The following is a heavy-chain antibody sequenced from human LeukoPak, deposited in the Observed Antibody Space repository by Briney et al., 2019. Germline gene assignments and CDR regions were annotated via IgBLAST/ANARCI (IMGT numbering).Heavy chain of an antibody. D-gene: IGHD2-21*02. V-gene: IGHV3-33*01. Sequence: GGSLRLSCAASGFTFSSYGMHWVRQAPGKGLEWVAVIWYDGSNKYYADSVKGRFTISRDNSKNTLYLQMNSLRAEDTAVCYCARGKYCGGDCYSFDYWGQGTLVTVSS. J-gene: IGHJ4*02. CDR3: ARGKYCGGDCYSFDY. CDR1: GFTFSSYG. CDR2: IWYDGSNK.